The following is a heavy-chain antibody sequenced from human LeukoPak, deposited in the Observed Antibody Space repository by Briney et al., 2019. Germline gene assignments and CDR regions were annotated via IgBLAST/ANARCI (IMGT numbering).Heavy chain of an antibody. CDR3: AKEGDGDNWDSLDY. CDR1: GFTFSRYA. CDR2: ISIDGTRQ. D-gene: IGHD5-24*01. J-gene: IGHJ4*02. V-gene: IGHV3-30*04. Sequence: GGSLRLSCAASGFTFSRYAMHWVRQAPGKGLEWVTVISIDGTRQHYADSVNGRFTIFRDNSKSTVYLQMDSLRADDTAVYYCAKEGDGDNWDSLDYWGQGTLVTVSS.